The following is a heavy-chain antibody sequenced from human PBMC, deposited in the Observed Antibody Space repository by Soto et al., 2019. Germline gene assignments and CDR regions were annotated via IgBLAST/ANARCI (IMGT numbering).Heavy chain of an antibody. CDR3: ARARGVDS. D-gene: IGHD3-16*01. Sequence: XGSLRLSCSAAGFTFSSYGMHWVRQAPGKGLDWVAVISYDGSNKYYVDSVKGRFTISRDNAKNSLYLQMNSLRAEDTAVYYCARARGVDSWGQGTLVTVSS. J-gene: IGHJ5*01. CDR2: ISYDGSNK. CDR1: GFTFSSYG. V-gene: IGHV3-30*03.